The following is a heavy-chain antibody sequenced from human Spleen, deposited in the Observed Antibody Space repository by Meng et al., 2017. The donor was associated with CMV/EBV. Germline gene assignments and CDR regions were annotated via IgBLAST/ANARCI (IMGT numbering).Heavy chain of an antibody. V-gene: IGHV3-23*01. CDR2: ISGSGGST. Sequence: GESLKISCAASGFTLSSYSMSWVRQAPGKWLEWVSNISGSGGSTYSADSVKGRFTISRDNSKNTLFLQMNILRAEDTAVYYCARGAIFGGGIISEGMDVWGQGTTVTVSS. D-gene: IGHD3-3*01. J-gene: IGHJ6*02. CDR3: ARGAIFGGGIISEGMDV. CDR1: GFTLSSYS.